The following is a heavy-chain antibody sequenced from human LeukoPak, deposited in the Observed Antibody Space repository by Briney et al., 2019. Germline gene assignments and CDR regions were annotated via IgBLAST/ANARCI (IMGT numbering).Heavy chain of an antibody. CDR2: ISNDGSNK. V-gene: IGHV3-30*04. CDR3: AKKKQLGTGDAFDI. J-gene: IGHJ3*02. Sequence: GGSLRLSCAASGFTFSGYAMHWVRQAPGKGLEWVAVISNDGSNKYYADSVKGRFTISRDDSKNTLYLQMDSLRAEDTAVYYCAKKKQLGTGDAFDIWGQGTMVTVSS. CDR1: GFTFSGYA. D-gene: IGHD5-18*01.